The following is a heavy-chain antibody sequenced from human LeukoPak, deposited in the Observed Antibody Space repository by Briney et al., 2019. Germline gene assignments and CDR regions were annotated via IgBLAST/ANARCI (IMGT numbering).Heavy chain of an antibody. V-gene: IGHV3-48*04. Sequence: GGSLRLSCAAFGFTFSSYSMNWVRQAPGKGLEWVSYISSSSSTIYYADSVKGRFTISRDNAKNSLYLQMNSLRAEDTAVYYCARDPDYWGQGTLVTVSS. CDR2: ISSSSSTI. J-gene: IGHJ4*02. CDR3: ARDPDY. CDR1: GFTFSSYS.